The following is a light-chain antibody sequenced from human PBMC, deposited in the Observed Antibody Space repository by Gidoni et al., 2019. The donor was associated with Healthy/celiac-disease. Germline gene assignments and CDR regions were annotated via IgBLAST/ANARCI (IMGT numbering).Light chain of an antibody. CDR2: GKN. CDR3: NSRDSSGNLYV. Sequence: SSELTQDPAVSVALGQTVRITCQGDSLRSYYASWYQQKPGQAPVLVIYGKNNRPSGIPERFSGSSSGNTASLTITGAQAEDEADYYCNSRDSSGNLYVFGTGTKVTVL. J-gene: IGLJ1*01. CDR1: SLRSYY. V-gene: IGLV3-19*01.